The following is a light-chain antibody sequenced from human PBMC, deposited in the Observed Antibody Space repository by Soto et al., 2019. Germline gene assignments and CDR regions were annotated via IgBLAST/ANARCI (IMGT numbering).Light chain of an antibody. CDR1: QSLVYRDGNTY. Sequence: DIVLTQTPLTSSVTLGQSASISCRSDQSLVYRDGNTYLSWLQQRPGQPPRLLIYKVSNRFPGVPDRFSGSGAGTDFTLTISRVEADDVGVYYCMQATQLRTFGQGTKVEIK. J-gene: IGKJ1*01. V-gene: IGKV2-24*01. CDR3: MQATQLRT. CDR2: KVS.